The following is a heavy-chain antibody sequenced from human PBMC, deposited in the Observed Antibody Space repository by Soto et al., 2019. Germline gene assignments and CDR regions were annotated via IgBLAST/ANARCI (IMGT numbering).Heavy chain of an antibody. J-gene: IGHJ4*02. D-gene: IGHD5-12*01. Sequence: GGSLRLSCAASGFTLSKYGMHWVRQAPGKGLEWVAISSTSGRSTYHADSVKGRFTISRDNPKNTLYLHMTNLRAEDTAVYYCAKDGNWLDVFLDLWGQRTPVTVSS. V-gene: IGHV3-23*01. CDR2: SSTSGRST. CDR3: AKDGNWLDVFLDL. CDR1: GFTLSKYG.